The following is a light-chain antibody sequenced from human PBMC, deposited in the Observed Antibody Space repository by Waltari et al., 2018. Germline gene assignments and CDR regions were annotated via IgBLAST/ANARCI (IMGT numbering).Light chain of an antibody. CDR3: QAWDSSTVV. CDR2: QDI. V-gene: IGLV3-1*01. Sequence: SYELTQPPSVSVSPGPTASIPCPGDKLGDKYTCWYQQKPGQSPVLVIFQDIKRPSGIPERFSGSNSGNTATLTISGTQPMDEADYYCQAWDSSTVVFGGGTKLTVL. CDR1: KLGDKY. J-gene: IGLJ3*02.